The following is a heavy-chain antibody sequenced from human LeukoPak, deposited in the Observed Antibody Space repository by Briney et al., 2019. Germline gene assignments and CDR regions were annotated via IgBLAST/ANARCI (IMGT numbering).Heavy chain of an antibody. V-gene: IGHV3-30*18. CDR1: GFTFSSYG. CDR2: ISYDGSNK. CDR3: AKPTIFGVVISHYFDY. Sequence: GGSLRLSCAASGFTFSSYGMHWVRQAPGKGLEWVAVISYDGSNKYYADSVKGRFTISRDNSKNTLYLQMNSLRAEDTAVYYCAKPTIFGVVISHYFDYWGQGTLVTVSS. J-gene: IGHJ4*02. D-gene: IGHD3-3*01.